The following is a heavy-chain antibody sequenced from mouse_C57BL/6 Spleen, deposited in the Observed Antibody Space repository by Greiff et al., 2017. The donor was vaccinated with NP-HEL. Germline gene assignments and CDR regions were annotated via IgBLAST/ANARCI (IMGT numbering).Heavy chain of an antibody. D-gene: IGHD3-2*02. V-gene: IGHV1-52*01. CDR1: GYTFTSYW. CDR3: ARSETAQDYFDY. J-gene: IGHJ2*01. Sequence: QVQLQQPGAELVRPGSSVKLSCKASGYTFTSYWMHWVKQRPIQGLEWIGNIDPSDSETHYNQKFKDKATLTVDKSSSTAYMQLSSLTSEDSAVYYCARSETAQDYFDYWGQGTTLTVSS. CDR2: IDPSDSET.